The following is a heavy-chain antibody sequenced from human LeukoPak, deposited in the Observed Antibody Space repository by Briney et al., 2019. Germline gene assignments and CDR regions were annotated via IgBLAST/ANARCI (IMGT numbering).Heavy chain of an antibody. CDR1: GGSISSGGYY. V-gene: IGHV4-30-2*01. D-gene: IGHD4-17*01. Sequence: SETLSLTCTVSGGSISSGGYYWSWIRQPPGKGLEWIGYIYHSGSTYYNPSLKSRVTISVDRSKNQFSLKLSSVTAADTAVYYCARVSGDYYYYYYMDVWGKGTTVTVSS. J-gene: IGHJ6*03. CDR2: IYHSGST. CDR3: ARVSGDYYYYYYMDV.